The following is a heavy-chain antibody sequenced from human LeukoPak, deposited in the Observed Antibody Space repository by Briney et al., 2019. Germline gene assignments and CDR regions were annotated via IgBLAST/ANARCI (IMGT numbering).Heavy chain of an antibody. Sequence: GGSLRLSCAASGFTVSTYYMTWVRQAPGKGLEYVSVIYSGGSTYYADSVKGRFTVSRDNSKNTLYLQMNSLRAEDTAMYYCARGLGYCTSTTCLLPFDYWGQGTLVTVSS. J-gene: IGHJ4*02. CDR1: GFTVSTYY. CDR2: IYSGGST. D-gene: IGHD2-2*01. CDR3: ARGLGYCTSTTCLLPFDY. V-gene: IGHV3-53*01.